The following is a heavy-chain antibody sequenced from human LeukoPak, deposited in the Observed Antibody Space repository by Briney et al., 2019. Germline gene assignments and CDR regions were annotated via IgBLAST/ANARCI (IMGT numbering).Heavy chain of an antibody. V-gene: IGHV1-2*02. CDR1: GYTFTGYY. J-gene: IGHJ4*02. Sequence: GASVTVSCTASGYTFTGYYMHWVRQAPGQGLERMGWINPNSGGTNYAQTFQGRVTMTRDTSISTAYMELSRLRSDDTAVYYCARGSPYSGSSPTDYWGQGTLVTVSS. CDR2: INPNSGGT. D-gene: IGHD6-6*01. CDR3: ARGSPYSGSSPTDY.